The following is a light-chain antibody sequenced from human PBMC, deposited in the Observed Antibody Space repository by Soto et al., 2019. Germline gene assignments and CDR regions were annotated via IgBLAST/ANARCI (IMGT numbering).Light chain of an antibody. CDR3: QNYGNSPWT. Sequence: EIVLTQSPGTLSLSPGERATLSCRSSQSVPRSYLAWYQQKPGQAPRLLIYGTSSRATGIPDRFSGSGSGTDFTLTISRLEPEDFAVYYCQNYGNSPWTFGQGTKVDIK. J-gene: IGKJ1*01. V-gene: IGKV3-20*01. CDR1: QSVPRSY. CDR2: GTS.